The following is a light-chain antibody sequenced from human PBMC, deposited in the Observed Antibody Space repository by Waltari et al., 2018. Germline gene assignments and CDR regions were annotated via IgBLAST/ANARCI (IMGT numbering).Light chain of an antibody. V-gene: IGKV4-1*01. CDR1: ESVLYISNHKNH. J-gene: IGKJ4*01. CDR3: QQYYNTPLT. CDR2: LAS. Sequence: DIVMTQSPASLAVSLGERATINCKTSESVLYISNHKNHLAWYQQKPGQPPKLLIYLASTRKSGVPDRFSGSGSETDFTLTVSSLQAEDVAVYYCQQYYNTPLTFGGGTKVEIK.